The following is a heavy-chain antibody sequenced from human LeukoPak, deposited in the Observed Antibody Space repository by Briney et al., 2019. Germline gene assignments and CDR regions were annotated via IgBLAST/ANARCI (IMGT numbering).Heavy chain of an antibody. Sequence: GGSLRLSCAASGFTFSSYWMSWVRQAPGKGLEWVANIKQDGSEKYYVDSVKGRFTISRDNAKNSLYLQMNSLRAEDTAVYYCARDSPIYDSSGYYDYYYYYMDVWGKGTTVTVSS. D-gene: IGHD3-22*01. CDR2: IKQDGSEK. V-gene: IGHV3-7*01. CDR1: GFTFSSYW. J-gene: IGHJ6*03. CDR3: ARDSPIYDSSGYYDYYYYYMDV.